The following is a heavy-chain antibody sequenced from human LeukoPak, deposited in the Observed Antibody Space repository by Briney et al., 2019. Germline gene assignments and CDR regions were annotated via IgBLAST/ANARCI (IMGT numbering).Heavy chain of an antibody. D-gene: IGHD3-3*01. Sequence: TGGSLRLSCAASGFTFSSYGMHWVRQAPGKGLEWVAVIWYDGSNKYYADSVKGQFTISRDNSKNTLYLQMNSLRAEDTAVYYCARDGDYDFWSGYSYQTPYYYYGMDVWGQGTTVTVSS. J-gene: IGHJ6*02. CDR2: IWYDGSNK. V-gene: IGHV3-33*01. CDR1: GFTFSSYG. CDR3: ARDGDYDFWSGYSYQTPYYYYGMDV.